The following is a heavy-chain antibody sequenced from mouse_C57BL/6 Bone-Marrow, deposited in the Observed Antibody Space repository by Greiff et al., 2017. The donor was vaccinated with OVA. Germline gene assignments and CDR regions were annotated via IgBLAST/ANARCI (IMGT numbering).Heavy chain of an antibody. Sequence: EVQGVESGGDLVKPGGSLKLSCAASGFTFSSYGMSWVRQTPDKRLEWVATISSGGSYTYYPASVKGRFTISRDNAKNTLYLQLSSLTYEDTAMYYCARRARRLDYWGQGTTLTVSS. V-gene: IGHV5-6*01. CDR1: GFTFSSYG. CDR3: ARRARRLDY. J-gene: IGHJ2*01. CDR2: ISSGGSYT.